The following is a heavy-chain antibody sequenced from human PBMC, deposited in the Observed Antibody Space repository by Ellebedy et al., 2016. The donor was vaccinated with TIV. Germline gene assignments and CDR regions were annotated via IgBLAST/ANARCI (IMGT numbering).Heavy chain of an antibody. CDR3: ARRGRGTVGFDN. Sequence: GGSLRLXXAASGFMVGSYALTWVRQAPGKGLEWVSTIRGDYGSTYYADSVKGRFTISRDNSKDTLYLQMNSLRAEDTAVYYCARRGRGTVGFDNWGQGTLVTVSS. V-gene: IGHV3-23*01. CDR2: IRGDYGST. J-gene: IGHJ4*02. CDR1: GFMVGSYA. D-gene: IGHD1-7*01.